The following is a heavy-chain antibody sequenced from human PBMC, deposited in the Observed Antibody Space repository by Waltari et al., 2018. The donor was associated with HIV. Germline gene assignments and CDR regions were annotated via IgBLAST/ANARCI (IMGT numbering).Heavy chain of an antibody. J-gene: IGHJ3*02. V-gene: IGHV3-9*01. CDR3: ANSDGYYGGGTGAFDI. CDR1: EFMFDDYD. D-gene: IGHD2-21*01. Sequence: QMVQSGGGLAQPGKSLRLPCSASEFMFDDYDMHWVRQAPGKGLEWVSGISRNGDTKTYAAPVKGRFAISRDNALSFLYLQMNSLRPEDTALYFCANSDGYYGGGTGAFDIWGQGTMVIVSS. CDR2: ISRNGDTK.